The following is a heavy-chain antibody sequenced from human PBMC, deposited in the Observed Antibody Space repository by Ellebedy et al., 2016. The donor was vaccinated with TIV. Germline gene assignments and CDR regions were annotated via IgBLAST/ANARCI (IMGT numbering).Heavy chain of an antibody. CDR2: IYYSGST. D-gene: IGHD3-10*01. V-gene: IGHV4-39*01. J-gene: IGHJ6*02. CDR3: ARSVMRGAGANYGMDV. Sequence: MPGGSLRLSCTVSGGSISSSSYYWGWIRQPPGKGPEWIGSIYYSGSTYYNPSLKSRVTISVDTSKNQFSLKLSSVTAADTAVYYCARSVMRGAGANYGMDVWGQGTTVTVSS. CDR1: GGSISSSSYY.